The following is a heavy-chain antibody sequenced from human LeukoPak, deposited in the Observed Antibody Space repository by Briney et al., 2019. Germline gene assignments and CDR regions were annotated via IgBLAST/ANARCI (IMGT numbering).Heavy chain of an antibody. D-gene: IGHD6-19*01. CDR2: IYYSGST. J-gene: IGHJ6*03. V-gene: IGHV4-61*01. CDR3: ARDRRRSGEGDPNPLNTARRRNGDYYYYMDV. Sequence: SETLSLTCTVSGGSISSSSYYWSWIRQPPGKGLEWIGYIYYSGSTNYNPSLKSRVTISVDTSKNQFSLKLSSVTAADTAVYYCARDRRRSGEGDPNPLNTARRRNGDYYYYMDVWGKGTTVTVSS. CDR1: GGSISSSSYY.